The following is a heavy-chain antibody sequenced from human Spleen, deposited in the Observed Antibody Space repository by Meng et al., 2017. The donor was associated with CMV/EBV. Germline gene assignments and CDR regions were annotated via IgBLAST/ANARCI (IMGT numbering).Heavy chain of an antibody. Sequence: SVKVSCKASGGTFSSYVVSWVRQAPGHGLEWMGGIIPISTTNNAQKFQGRVTVTTDDSTSTDYMELSGLTSEDTALYYCAASPGFRVPAATVYWGQGTLVTVSS. J-gene: IGHJ4*02. D-gene: IGHD2-2*01. V-gene: IGHV1-69*05. CDR3: AASPGFRVPAATVY. CDR1: GGTFSSYV. CDR2: IIPISTT.